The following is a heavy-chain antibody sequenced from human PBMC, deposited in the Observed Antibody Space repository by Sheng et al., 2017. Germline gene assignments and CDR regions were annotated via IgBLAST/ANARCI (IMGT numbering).Heavy chain of an antibody. D-gene: IGHD6-19*01. V-gene: IGHV3-23*04. Sequence: EVQLVESGGGLVQPGGSLRLSCAASGFTFSRYAMTWVRQAPGKGLEWVSSISDSGESTYNVDSVKGRFTISRDSSKNTVYLQMNTLRAEDTAVYYCASSIAVTAFDYVGPGTLVTV. CDR2: ISDSGEST. J-gene: IGHJ4*02. CDR3: ASSIAVTAFDY. CDR1: GFTFSRYA.